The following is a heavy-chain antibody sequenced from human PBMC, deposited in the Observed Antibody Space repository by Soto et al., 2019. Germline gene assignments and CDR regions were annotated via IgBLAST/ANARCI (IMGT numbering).Heavy chain of an antibody. J-gene: IGHJ4*02. CDR1: GYTFTGYY. D-gene: IGHD3-22*01. CDR3: ARSRSFMDSSGYPDY. Sequence: QVQLVQSGAEVKKPGASVKVSCKASGYTFTGYYMHWVRQAPGQGLEWMGWINPNSGGTNYAQKFQGRVTMTRDTSISTAYMELSRLRSDDTAVYYCARSRSFMDSSGYPDYWGQGPLVTVSS. CDR2: INPNSGGT. V-gene: IGHV1-2*02.